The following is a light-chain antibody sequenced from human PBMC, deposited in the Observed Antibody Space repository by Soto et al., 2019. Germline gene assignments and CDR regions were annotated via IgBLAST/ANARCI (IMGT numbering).Light chain of an antibody. V-gene: IGLV2-14*01. Sequence: QSALTQPASVSGSPGQTITLSCTGTSSDVGGYNYVSWYQQHPGKAPKLMIYEVSKRPSEVFNRFSGSKSGSTASLTISGLQAEDEADYYCSSYTSSNNYVFGTGTKVTVL. CDR3: SSYTSSNNYV. CDR2: EVS. CDR1: SSDVGGYNY. J-gene: IGLJ1*01.